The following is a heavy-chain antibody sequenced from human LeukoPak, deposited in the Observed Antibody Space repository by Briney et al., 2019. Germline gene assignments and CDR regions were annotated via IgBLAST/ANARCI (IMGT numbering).Heavy chain of an antibody. D-gene: IGHD3-22*01. CDR3: SKSDFDDSTYYSYYFNL. Sequence: SATLSLTCTVSGASVSNTDWSWLRQPPGRGLEWIGYIYPSGSTNYHPSLERRAIISADTSTNHSALNLSSVTAADTAVYYGSKSDFDDSTYYSYYFNLWGQGALVTVSS. CDR2: IYPSGST. J-gene: IGHJ4*02. CDR1: GASVSNTD. V-gene: IGHV4-4*09.